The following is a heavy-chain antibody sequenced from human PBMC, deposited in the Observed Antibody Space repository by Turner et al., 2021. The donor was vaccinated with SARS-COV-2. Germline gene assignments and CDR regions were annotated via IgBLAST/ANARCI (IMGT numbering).Heavy chain of an antibody. CDR1: GLTFDDYA. CDR2: SGGSRETR. CDR3: AKGRGTLVRGVSIKGWGGNFDY. Sequence: EVQLVESGGGLVQPARSLRLSCAAAGLTFDDYAMHWVLQVPGKGLEWVAGSGGSRETRKYADSAKSRITISKYNAKNSMFMQMNTLRVEDTALYFCAKGRGTLVRGVSIKGWGGNFDYWGQGTLVTVSS. V-gene: IGHV3-9*01. J-gene: IGHJ4*02. D-gene: IGHD3-10*01.